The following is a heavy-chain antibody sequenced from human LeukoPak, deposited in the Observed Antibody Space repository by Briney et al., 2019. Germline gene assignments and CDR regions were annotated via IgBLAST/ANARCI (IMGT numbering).Heavy chain of an antibody. CDR1: GFTFSSYS. CDR3: ARDGDDTSGYFSPFDY. V-gene: IGHV3-53*01. J-gene: IGHJ4*02. D-gene: IGHD3-22*01. Sequence: PGGSLRLSCAASGFTFSSYSMNWVRQAPGKGLEWVAVIYTGGGAYYADSVKGRFTISRDNSKNTLYLQMNSLGVEDTAVYYCARDGDDTSGYFSPFDYWGQGTLVTVSS. CDR2: IYTGGGA.